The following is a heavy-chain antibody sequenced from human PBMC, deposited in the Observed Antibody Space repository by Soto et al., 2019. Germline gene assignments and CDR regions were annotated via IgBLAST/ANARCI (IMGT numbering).Heavy chain of an antibody. CDR3: AKDLSPSIYSRSSSY. D-gene: IGHD6-6*01. Sequence: GGSLRLSCAASGFTFSSYAMSWVRQAPGKGLEWVSAISGSGGSTYYADSVKGRFTISRDNSKNTLYLQMNSLRAEDTAVYYCAKDLSPSIYSRSSSYWGQGTLVTVSS. J-gene: IGHJ4*02. CDR1: GFTFSSYA. V-gene: IGHV3-23*01. CDR2: ISGSGGST.